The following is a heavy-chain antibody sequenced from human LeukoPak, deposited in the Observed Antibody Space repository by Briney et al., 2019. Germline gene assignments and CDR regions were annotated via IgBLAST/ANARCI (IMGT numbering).Heavy chain of an antibody. Sequence: GSLRLSCAASGFTFSSYSIHWVRQAPSKGLEWVGIINPSGGSTSYAQKFQGRVTMTRDTSTSTVYMELSSLRSEDTAVYYCARDLPYYYDSSGYFDYWGQGTLVTVSS. V-gene: IGHV1-46*01. CDR3: ARDLPYYYDSSGYFDY. D-gene: IGHD3-22*01. J-gene: IGHJ4*02. CDR1: GFTFSSYS. CDR2: INPSGGST.